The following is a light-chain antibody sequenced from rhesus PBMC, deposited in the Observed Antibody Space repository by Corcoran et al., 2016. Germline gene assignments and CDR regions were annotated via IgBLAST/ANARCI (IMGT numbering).Light chain of an antibody. CDR3: QHSYGTPFT. CDR2: QAS. J-gene: IGKJ3*01. V-gene: IGKV1-74*01. CDR1: ENVHNY. Sequence: DIQMTQSPSSLSASVGDRVTITCRASENVHNYLPWYQRRPGKAPTLLIFQASTLQSGVPSRFSGSGAGTDFTRTISSLQPEDLATYDCQHSYGTPFTFGPGTNLDIK.